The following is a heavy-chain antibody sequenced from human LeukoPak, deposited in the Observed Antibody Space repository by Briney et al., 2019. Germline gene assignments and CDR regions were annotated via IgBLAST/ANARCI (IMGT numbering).Heavy chain of an antibody. CDR3: ASGDRYCSSTSCVYGMDV. CDR2: INPNSGGT. D-gene: IGHD2-2*01. CDR1: GYTFTGYY. Sequence: ASVKVSCKASGYTFTGYYMHWVRQAPGQGLEWMGRINPNSGGTNYAQKFQGRVTMTRDTSISTAYMELSSLRSEDTAVYYCASGDRYCSSTSCVYGMDVWGQGTTVTVSS. J-gene: IGHJ6*02. V-gene: IGHV1-2*06.